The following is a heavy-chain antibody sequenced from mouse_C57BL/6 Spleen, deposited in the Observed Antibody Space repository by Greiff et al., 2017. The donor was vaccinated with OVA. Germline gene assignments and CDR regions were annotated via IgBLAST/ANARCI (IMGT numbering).Heavy chain of an antibody. V-gene: IGHV1-50*01. J-gene: IGHJ3*01. CDR3: ARWGYGISPAWFAY. CDR1: GYTFTSYW. Sequence: QVQLKQPGAELVKPGASVKLSCKASGYTFTSYWMQWVKQRPGQGLEWIGEIDPSDSYTNYNQKFKGKATLTVDKSSSTAYMQLSSLTSEDSAVXYCARWGYGISPAWFAYWGQGTLVTVSA. D-gene: IGHD1-1*01. CDR2: IDPSDSYT.